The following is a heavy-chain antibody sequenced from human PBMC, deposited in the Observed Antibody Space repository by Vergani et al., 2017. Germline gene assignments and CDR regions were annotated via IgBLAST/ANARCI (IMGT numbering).Heavy chain of an antibody. CDR2: IYPGDSDT. V-gene: IGHV5-51*01. D-gene: IGHD2-15*01. Sequence: EVPLVQSGAEVKKPGESLKISCKGSGYSFTSYWIGWVRQMPGKGLEWMGIIYPGDSDTRYSPSFQGQVTISADKSISTAYLQWSSLKASDTAMYYCARHRGWGLVVVAATPWYYYYGMDVWGQGTTVTVSS. J-gene: IGHJ6*02. CDR3: ARHRGWGLVVVAATPWYYYYGMDV. CDR1: GYSFTSYW.